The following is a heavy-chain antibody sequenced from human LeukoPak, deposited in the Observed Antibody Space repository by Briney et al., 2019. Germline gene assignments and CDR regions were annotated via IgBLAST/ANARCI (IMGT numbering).Heavy chain of an antibody. CDR1: GGSISSYY. D-gene: IGHD3-3*01. Sequence: SETLSLTCTVSGGSISSYYWSWIRQPPGKGLEWIGYVYYSGSTYYNPSLKSRVTISVDTSKNQFSLKLSSVTAADTAVYYCARGRYSTYYDFWSGYFGHYFDYWGQGTLVTVSS. CDR3: ARGRYSTYYDFWSGYFGHYFDY. V-gene: IGHV4-59*06. J-gene: IGHJ4*02. CDR2: VYYSGST.